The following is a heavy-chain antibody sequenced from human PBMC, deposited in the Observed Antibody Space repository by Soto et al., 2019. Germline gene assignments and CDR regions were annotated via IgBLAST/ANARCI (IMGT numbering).Heavy chain of an antibody. V-gene: IGHV4-39*01. D-gene: IGHD4-17*01. CDR3: ARHGNTATTGYYYGMDV. Sequence: SETLSLTCTVSGASISSSNYYWGWIRQPPGRGLEWIGTMYYSGRTYYNPSLKSRVTTSVDTSKNQFSLKLSAVTATDTAVYYCARHGNTATTGYYYGMDVWGQGTTVTVSS. J-gene: IGHJ6*02. CDR1: GASISSSNYY. CDR2: MYYSGRT.